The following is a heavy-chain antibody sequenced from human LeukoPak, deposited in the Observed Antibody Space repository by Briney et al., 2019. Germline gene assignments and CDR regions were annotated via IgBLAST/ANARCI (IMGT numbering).Heavy chain of an antibody. CDR1: GYTFTGYY. D-gene: IGHD2-2*01. J-gene: IGHJ4*02. V-gene: IGHV1-2*02. CDR3: AREGSIVVVPAATDFDY. CDR2: INPNSGGT. Sequence: GASVKVSCKASGYTFTGYYMHWVRQAPGQGLEWMGWINPNSGGTNYAQKFQGRVTMTRDTSISTAYMELSRLRSDDTAVYYCAREGSIVVVPAATDFDYWGQGTLVTVSS.